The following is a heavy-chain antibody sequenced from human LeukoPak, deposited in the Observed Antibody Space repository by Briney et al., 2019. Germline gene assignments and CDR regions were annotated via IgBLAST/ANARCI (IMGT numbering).Heavy chain of an antibody. CDR3: ARDWPQQKDWYFDL. CDR1: GGSISSYY. CDR2: IYYSGST. Sequence: SETLSLTCTVSGGSISSYYWSWIRQPPGKGLEWIGYIYYSGSTNYNPSLKSRVTISVDTSKNQFSLKLSSVTAADTAVYCCARDWPQQKDWYFDLWGRGTLVTVSS. J-gene: IGHJ2*01. D-gene: IGHD1/OR15-1a*01. V-gene: IGHV4-59*01.